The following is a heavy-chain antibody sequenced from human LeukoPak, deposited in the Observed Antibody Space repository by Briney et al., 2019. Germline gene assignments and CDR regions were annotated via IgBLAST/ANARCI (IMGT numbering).Heavy chain of an antibody. CDR1: GFTFSTYT. CDR3: AKKLWNSGYSPDY. J-gene: IGHJ4*02. D-gene: IGHD3-22*01. V-gene: IGHV3-23*01. CDR2: IGNNGGST. Sequence: GGSLRLSCAASGFTFSTYTMYWVRHPPGKRLEWVSIIGNNGGSTYYADSVKGRFTISRDNSNNTLYLQMNSLRAEDTAVYYCAKKLWNSGYSPDYSGQGTLVTVSS.